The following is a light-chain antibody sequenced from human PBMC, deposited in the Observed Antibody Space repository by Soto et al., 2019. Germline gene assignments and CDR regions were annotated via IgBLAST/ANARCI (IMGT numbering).Light chain of an antibody. CDR1: QSVSSSY. CDR3: QQYDSSPWT. V-gene: IGKV3-20*01. Sequence: EIVLTQYTVTLSLSPCERATLSCRSSQSVSSSYLAWYQQTPGQAPRLLVYDTSYRATGVPDRFSGSGSGTDFTLTISRLKPEDSAVYYCQQYDSSPWTFGQGTKVDI. J-gene: IGKJ1*01. CDR2: DTS.